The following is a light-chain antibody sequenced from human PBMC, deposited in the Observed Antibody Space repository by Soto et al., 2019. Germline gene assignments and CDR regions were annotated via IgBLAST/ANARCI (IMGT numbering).Light chain of an antibody. CDR3: KHYSDNST. Sequence: DIQMTQSPSTLSASGGDRVTITCRASQSISNSLALYQQKPGTAPNLLIHKASTVQSGVPSRFSGSGSGTEFPLPISSLQPDDSETHHRKHYSDNSTLGQGTQVE. CDR2: KAS. CDR1: QSISNS. J-gene: IGKJ1*01. V-gene: IGKV1-5*03.